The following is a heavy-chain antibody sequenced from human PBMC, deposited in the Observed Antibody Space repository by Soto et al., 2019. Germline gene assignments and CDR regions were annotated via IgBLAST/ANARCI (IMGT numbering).Heavy chain of an antibody. CDR3: AREDDILTGYGL. Sequence: PSETLSLTCTVSGGSISSGGYYWSWIRQHPGKGLEWIGYIYYSGSTNYNPSLKSRVTISVDTSKNQFSLKLSSVTAADTAVYYCAREDDILTGYGLWGQGTLVTVSS. CDR1: GGSISSGGYY. D-gene: IGHD3-9*01. CDR2: IYYSGST. V-gene: IGHV4-61*08. J-gene: IGHJ4*02.